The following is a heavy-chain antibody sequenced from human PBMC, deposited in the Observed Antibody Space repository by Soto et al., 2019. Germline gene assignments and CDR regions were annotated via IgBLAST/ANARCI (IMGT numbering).Heavy chain of an antibody. D-gene: IGHD2-21*02. J-gene: IGHJ1*01. CDR2: INPSGGST. CDR3: ARGIPRVVTAPKAEYFQH. Sequence: ASVKVSCKASGYTFTSYYMHWVRQAPGQGLEWMGIINPSGGSTSYAQKFQGRVTMTRDTSTSTVYMELSSLRSEDTAVYYCARGIPRVVTAPKAEYFQHWGQGTLVTVSS. V-gene: IGHV1-46*03. CDR1: GYTFTSYY.